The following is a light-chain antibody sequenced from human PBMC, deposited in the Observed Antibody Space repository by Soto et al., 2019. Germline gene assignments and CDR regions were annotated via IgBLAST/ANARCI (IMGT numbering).Light chain of an antibody. Sequence: QSVLTQPASVSGSPGQSITISCTGTSSDVGSSNLVSWYQQHPGKAPKLIIYEGSRRPSGVSGRFSGSMSGNTASLTISGLQAEDEADYYCCSFARSSTSYVFRTGTKVTVL. CDR3: CSFARSSTSYV. J-gene: IGLJ1*01. CDR2: EGS. V-gene: IGLV2-23*01. CDR1: SSDVGSSNL.